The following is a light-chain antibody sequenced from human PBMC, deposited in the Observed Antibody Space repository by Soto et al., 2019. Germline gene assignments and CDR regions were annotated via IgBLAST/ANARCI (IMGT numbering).Light chain of an antibody. V-gene: IGKV1-39*01. J-gene: IGKJ2*01. Sequence: DIQMTQSPSSLSASVGDRVTITCRASQSISSYLNWYQQKPGKAPKLLIYAASSLQSGVPSRFIGSGSGTDFTLTISSLQPEDFATYYCQQSYSTHQYTFGQGTKLEIK. CDR1: QSISSY. CDR2: AAS. CDR3: QQSYSTHQYT.